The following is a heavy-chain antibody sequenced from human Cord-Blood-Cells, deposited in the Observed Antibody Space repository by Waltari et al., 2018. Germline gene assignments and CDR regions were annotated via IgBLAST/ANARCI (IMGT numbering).Heavy chain of an antibody. CDR1: GYTFTVSY. D-gene: IGHD4-17*01. Sequence: QVQLVQSGAEVKKPGAAVKVSCKASGYTFTVSYMHRQVQAPGQGLEWMGWINPNSGGTNYAQKFQGRVTMTRDTSISTAYMELSRLRSDDTAVYYCARVDKTTVTTDYWGQGTLVTVSS. CDR2: INPNSGGT. J-gene: IGHJ4*02. CDR3: ARVDKTTVTTDY. V-gene: IGHV1-2*02.